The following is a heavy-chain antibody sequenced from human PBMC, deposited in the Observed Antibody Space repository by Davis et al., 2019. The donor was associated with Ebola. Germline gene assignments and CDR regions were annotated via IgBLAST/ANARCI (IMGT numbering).Heavy chain of an antibody. J-gene: IGHJ4*02. D-gene: IGHD6-13*01. CDR1: GFTFSNYA. CDR2: IYSGGNA. CDR3: ARGGSSWGLFDY. V-gene: IGHV3-23*03. Sequence: PGGSLRLSCAASGFTFSNYAMSWVRQAPGKGLEWVSVIYSGGNAYYVDSVKGRFTISRDDSKNTLFLQMNSLRTEDTAVYYCARGGSSWGLFDYWGQGTLVTVSS.